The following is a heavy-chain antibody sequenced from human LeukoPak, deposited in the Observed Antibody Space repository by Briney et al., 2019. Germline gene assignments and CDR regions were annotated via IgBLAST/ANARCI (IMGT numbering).Heavy chain of an antibody. D-gene: IGHD6-19*01. J-gene: IGHJ4*02. Sequence: GGSLRLSCAASGFTFSSYGMHWVRQAPGKGLEWVSSISSGSGYIYYTDSVKGRFTISRDNTNNSLYLQMNTLRAEDTAVYYCARDAVSYSSGWYLGFWGQGTLVTVSS. V-gene: IGHV3-21*01. CDR1: GFTFSSYG. CDR3: ARDAVSYSSGWYLGF. CDR2: ISSGSGYI.